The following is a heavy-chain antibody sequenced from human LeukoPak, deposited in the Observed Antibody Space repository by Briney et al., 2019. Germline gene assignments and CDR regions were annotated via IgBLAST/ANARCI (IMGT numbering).Heavy chain of an antibody. CDR1: GGSISSGGYY. CDR3: ARSVGYCSSTSCYTSSNWFDP. V-gene: IGHV4-31*03. Sequence: SETLSLTCTVSGGSISSGGYYWSWIRQHPGKGLEWIGYIYYSGSTYYNPSLKCRVTISVDTSKNQFSLKLSSVTAADTAVYYCARSVGYCSSTSCYTSSNWFDPWGQGTLVTVSS. J-gene: IGHJ5*02. CDR2: IYYSGST. D-gene: IGHD2-2*02.